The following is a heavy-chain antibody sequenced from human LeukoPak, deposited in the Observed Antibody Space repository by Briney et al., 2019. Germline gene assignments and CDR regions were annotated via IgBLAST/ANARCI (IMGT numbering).Heavy chain of an antibody. D-gene: IGHD3-22*01. CDR2: ISSSGSTI. CDR1: GFTFSDYY. CDR3: ARQISRRAYYYDSSGYGTDAFDI. J-gene: IGHJ3*02. Sequence: PGGSLRLSCAASGFTFSDYYMSWIRQAPVKGLEWVSYISSSGSTIYYADSVKGRFTISRDNAKNSLYLQMNSLRAEDTAVYYCARQISRRAYYYDSSGYGTDAFDIWGQGTMVTVSS. V-gene: IGHV3-11*01.